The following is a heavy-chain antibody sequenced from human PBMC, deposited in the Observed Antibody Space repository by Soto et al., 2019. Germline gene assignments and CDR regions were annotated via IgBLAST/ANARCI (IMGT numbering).Heavy chain of an antibody. D-gene: IGHD5-12*01. J-gene: IGHJ4*02. V-gene: IGHV3-74*01. Sequence: GGSLRLSCVGSGFTFSNYWMHWVRQAPRKGLEWVSRVKSDGSSTSYADSVKGRFTISRDNAQNTLYLQMNSMRAEDTAVYFFASDSRWLQLTFDFDYWGQGPLVTVPQ. CDR3: ASDSRWLQLTFDFDY. CDR1: GFTFSNYW. CDR2: VKSDGSST.